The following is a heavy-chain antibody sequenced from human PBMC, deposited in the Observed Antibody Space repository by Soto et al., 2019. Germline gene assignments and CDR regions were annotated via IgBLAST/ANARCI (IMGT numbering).Heavy chain of an antibody. V-gene: IGHV3-48*03. Sequence: PGGSLRLSRAASGFTFSSYEMNWVRQAPGKGLEWVSYISSSGSTIYYADSVKGRFTISRDNAKNSLYLQMNSLRAEDTAVYYCARVKIGDYYDSSGYPLWGQGTLVTSPQ. J-gene: IGHJ4*02. D-gene: IGHD3-22*01. CDR1: GFTFSSYE. CDR3: ARVKIGDYYDSSGYPL. CDR2: ISSSGSTI.